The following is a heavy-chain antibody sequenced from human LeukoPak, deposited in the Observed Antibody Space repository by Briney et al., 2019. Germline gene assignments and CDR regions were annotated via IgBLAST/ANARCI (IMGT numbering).Heavy chain of an antibody. V-gene: IGHV3-30-3*01. CDR1: GFTFSSYA. J-gene: IGHJ4*02. Sequence: GGSLRLSCAASGFTFSSYAMHWVRQAPGKGLEWVAVISYDGSNKYYADSVKGRFTISRDNAKNSLYLQMNSLRAEDTAVYYCARSRFGESINFDYWGQGTLVTVSS. D-gene: IGHD3-10*01. CDR3: ARSRFGESINFDY. CDR2: ISYDGSNK.